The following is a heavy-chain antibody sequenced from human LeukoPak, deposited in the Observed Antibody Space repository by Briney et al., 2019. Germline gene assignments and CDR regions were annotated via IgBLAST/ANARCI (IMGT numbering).Heavy chain of an antibody. Sequence: GGSLRLSCEASGFTFSSYAMDWVRQVRGKGLGWVSSITGSGSDTYFVDSVKGRFTISRDNPKTTLYLQLNSLRAEDTAVYYCAKGTEGYCSGTICYSFDDWGRGTLVTVSS. V-gene: IGHV3-23*01. J-gene: IGHJ4*02. D-gene: IGHD2-15*01. CDR3: AKGTEGYCSGTICYSFDD. CDR2: ITGSGSDT. CDR1: GFTFSSYA.